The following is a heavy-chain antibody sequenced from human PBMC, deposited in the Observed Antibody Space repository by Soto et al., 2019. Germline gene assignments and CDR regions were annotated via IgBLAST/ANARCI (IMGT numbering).Heavy chain of an antibody. CDR2: IFASGNT. Sequence: SDTLCLTYTVSGGSISSYYCSWIRQPPGKGLEWIGSIFASGNTYYNPSLKRRVTISVDTSKNQFSLKLSSVTAADTAVFYCARHGGSGSYYYYMEVWGKGITVTVSS. D-gene: IGHD3-10*01. CDR3: ARHGGSGSYYYYMEV. J-gene: IGHJ6*03. V-gene: IGHV4-59*04. CDR1: GGSISSYY.